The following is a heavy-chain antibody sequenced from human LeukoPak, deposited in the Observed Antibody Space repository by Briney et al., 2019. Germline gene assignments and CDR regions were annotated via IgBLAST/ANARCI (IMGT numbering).Heavy chain of an antibody. J-gene: IGHJ4*02. D-gene: IGHD1-26*01. CDR3: ARENYRHSWEPHYLDY. CDR2: ILYNGNNI. CDR1: EFTFSAYT. Sequence: GGSLRLSCAASEFTFSAYTIHWVRQAPGKGLEWVALILYNGNNIYYADSVKGRFTISRDNSKNTLYLQMNGLRVEDTAVYYCARENYRHSWEPHYLDYWGQGTLVTVSS. V-gene: IGHV3-30-3*01.